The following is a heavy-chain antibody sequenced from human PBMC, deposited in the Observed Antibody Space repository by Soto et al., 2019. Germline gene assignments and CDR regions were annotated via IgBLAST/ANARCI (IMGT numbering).Heavy chain of an antibody. J-gene: IGHJ4*02. V-gene: IGHV3-66*01. Sequence: VQLVESGGDFVQPGGSLRLSCAVSGSSVSSNYMTWVRQAPGKGLEWVSVIYSGGSTEYADSVQGRFTISRDNSMNTVYLQMNSLRAEDTAVYYCARDRRDLLTGFYIGHYSDYWGQGTLVTVSS. CDR3: ARDRRDLLTGFYIGHYSDY. CDR1: GSSVSSNY. CDR2: IYSGGST. D-gene: IGHD3-9*01.